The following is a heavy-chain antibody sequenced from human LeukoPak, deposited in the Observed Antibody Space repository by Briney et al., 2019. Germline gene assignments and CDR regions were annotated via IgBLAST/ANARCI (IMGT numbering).Heavy chain of an antibody. Sequence: ASVKVSCKASGYTFTGYYMHWVRQAPGQGLEWMGWISAYNGNTNYAQKLQGRVTMTTDTSTSTAYMELRSLRSDDTAVYCCARDSVVVVAAGDYWGQGTLVTVSS. J-gene: IGHJ4*02. CDR2: ISAYNGNT. V-gene: IGHV1-18*04. CDR1: GYTFTGYY. D-gene: IGHD2-15*01. CDR3: ARDSVVVVAAGDY.